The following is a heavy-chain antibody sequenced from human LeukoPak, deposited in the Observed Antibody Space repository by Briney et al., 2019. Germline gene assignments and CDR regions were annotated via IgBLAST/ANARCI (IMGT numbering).Heavy chain of an antibody. CDR3: AKGGAKGYCSGGSCYEAAFDI. CDR2: ISGSGGST. V-gene: IGHV3-23*01. D-gene: IGHD2-15*01. CDR1: GFPFSSFA. J-gene: IGHJ3*02. Sequence: PGGSLRLFCAASGFPFSSFAMSWVREARGKGVEWVSAISGSGGSTYYADSVKGRFTISRDNSKNTLYLQMNSLRAEDTAVYYCAKGGAKGYCSGGSCYEAAFDIWGQGTMVTVSS.